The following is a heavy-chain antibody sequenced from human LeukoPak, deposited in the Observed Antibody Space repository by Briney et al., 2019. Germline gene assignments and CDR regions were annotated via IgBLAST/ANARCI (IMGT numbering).Heavy chain of an antibody. CDR3: ARGGSSWSTYYFDY. Sequence: SETLSLTCAVYGGSFSGYDWSWIRQPPGKGLEWVGEINHSGSTNYNPSLKSRVTISVDTSKNQFSLKLSSVTAADTAVYYCARGGSSWSTYYFDYWGQGTLVTVSS. D-gene: IGHD6-13*01. J-gene: IGHJ4*02. CDR2: INHSGST. CDR1: GGSFSGYD. V-gene: IGHV4-34*01.